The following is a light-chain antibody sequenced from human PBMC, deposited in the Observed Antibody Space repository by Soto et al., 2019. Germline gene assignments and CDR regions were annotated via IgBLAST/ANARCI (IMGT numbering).Light chain of an antibody. V-gene: IGKV3-20*01. CDR3: QHFGGTTFT. Sequence: EIVLTHNPGTLSLSPGEGATLSCRASQSVSSSYIAWYQQRPGQTPSLLIYGASTRATGIPDRFSGSGSGTHFTLTISRLEPGDFAVYYCQHFGGTTFTFGQGTRLEIK. CDR2: GAS. J-gene: IGKJ5*01. CDR1: QSVSSSY.